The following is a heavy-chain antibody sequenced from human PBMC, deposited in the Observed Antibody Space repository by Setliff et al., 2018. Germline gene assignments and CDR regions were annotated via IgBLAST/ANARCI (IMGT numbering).Heavy chain of an antibody. CDR1: GYTFSSYA. V-gene: IGHV7-4-1*02. D-gene: IGHD4-4*01. Sequence: ALVKVSCKASGYTFSSYAMGWMRQAPGQRLEWMGWINTNTGNPSYAQDFTGRLVFSLDTSVSTAYPQISSLKAEDSAVYYCARASRFGTTVWKGDYYMDVWGKGTTVTVSS. CDR3: ARASRFGTTVWKGDYYMDV. CDR2: INTNTGNP. J-gene: IGHJ6*03.